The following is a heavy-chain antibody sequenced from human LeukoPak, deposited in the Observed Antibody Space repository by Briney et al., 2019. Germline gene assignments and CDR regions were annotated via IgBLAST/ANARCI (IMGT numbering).Heavy chain of an antibody. Sequence: GGSLRLSCEASGFTFSTYWMHWVRQAPGKGLVWVSRISGDGGSTNYADSVKGRFTISRDNAKNTLYLQMNSLRSEDTAVYYCVRGGESTWSWGQGTLVTVSS. J-gene: IGHJ5*02. CDR2: ISGDGGST. CDR1: GFTFSTYW. CDR3: VRGGESTWS. V-gene: IGHV3-74*01. D-gene: IGHD2-15*01.